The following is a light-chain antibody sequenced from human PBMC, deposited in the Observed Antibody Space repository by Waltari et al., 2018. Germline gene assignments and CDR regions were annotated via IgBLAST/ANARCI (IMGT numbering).Light chain of an antibody. V-gene: IGKV4-1*01. CDR2: WAS. Sequence: DIVMTQSPDSLAVSLGERATINCKSSQSVLYSSNNKNYLAWYQQKPGQPPKLLIYWASTRESVVPARFSGSGSGTYFTRSISSLQAEDVAVYYCQQYYSTPLTFGQGTKVEIK. CDR3: QQYYSTPLT. CDR1: QSVLYSSNNKNY. J-gene: IGKJ1*01.